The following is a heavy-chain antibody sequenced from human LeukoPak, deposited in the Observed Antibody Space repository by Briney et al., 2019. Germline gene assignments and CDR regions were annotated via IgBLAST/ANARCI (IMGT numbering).Heavy chain of an antibody. V-gene: IGHV1-18*01. D-gene: IGHD4-17*01. J-gene: IGHJ2*01. Sequence: ASVKVSCKASGYTFTSYGISWVRQAPGQGLEWMGWISAYNGNTNYAQKLQGRVTMTTDTSTSTAYMELRSLRSDDTAVYYCARELYDYGDYRSWYFDLWGRGTLVTVSS. CDR2: ISAYNGNT. CDR1: GYTFTSYG. CDR3: ARELYDYGDYRSWYFDL.